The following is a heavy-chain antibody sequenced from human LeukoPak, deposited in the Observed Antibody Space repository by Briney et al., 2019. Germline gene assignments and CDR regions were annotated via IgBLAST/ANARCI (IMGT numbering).Heavy chain of an antibody. V-gene: IGHV3-13*01. Sequence: GGSLRLSCAASGFTFSTYDMHWVRQATGKGLEWVSAIGTAGDTHYPGSVKGRFTISRENAKNSLYLQMNSLRAGDTAVYYCARGNVYSTGYYYFDYWGQGTLVTVSS. CDR1: GFTFSTYD. D-gene: IGHD3-22*01. CDR2: IGTAGDT. J-gene: IGHJ4*02. CDR3: ARGNVYSTGYYYFDY.